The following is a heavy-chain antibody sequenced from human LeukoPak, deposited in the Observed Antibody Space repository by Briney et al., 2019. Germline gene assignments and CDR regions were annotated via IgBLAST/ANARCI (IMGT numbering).Heavy chain of an antibody. CDR2: INPNSGGT. D-gene: IGHD6-13*01. V-gene: IGHV1-2*02. J-gene: IGHJ4*02. CDR3: ARTVRRGQQRTIELDY. Sequence: GASVKVSCKASGYTFTGYYMHWVRQAPGQGLEWMGWINPNSGGTNYAQKFQGRVTMTRDTSISTAYMELSSLRSEDTAVYYCARTVRRGQQRTIELDYWGQGTLVTVSS. CDR1: GYTFTGYY.